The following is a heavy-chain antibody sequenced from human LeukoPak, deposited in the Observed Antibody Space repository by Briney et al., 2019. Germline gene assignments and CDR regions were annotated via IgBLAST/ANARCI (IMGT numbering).Heavy chain of an antibody. CDR2: ISSSGSTI. D-gene: IGHD2-21*02. J-gene: IGHJ3*02. Sequence: GGSLRLSCAASGFTFSYYYMSWIRQAPGKGLEWVSYISSSGSTIYYADSVKGRFTISRDNVKNSLYLQMNSLRAEDTGVYYCARDKTYCGGDCARAFDIWGQGTMVTVSS. CDR3: ARDKTYCGGDCARAFDI. V-gene: IGHV3-11*01. CDR1: GFTFSYYY.